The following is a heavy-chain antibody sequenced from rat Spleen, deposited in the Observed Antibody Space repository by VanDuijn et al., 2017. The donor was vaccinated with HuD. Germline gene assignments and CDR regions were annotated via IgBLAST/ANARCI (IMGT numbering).Heavy chain of an antibody. D-gene: IGHD1-11*01. CDR2: ISYDGSST. CDR3: ARPSTETYCFDY. CDR1: GFTFSNYG. J-gene: IGHJ2*01. Sequence: EVQLVESGGGLVQPGRSLKLSCAASGFTFSNYGMAWVRQAPTKGLEWVATISYDGSSTYYRDSVKGRFTISRDNAKSTLYLQMNSLRSEDTATYYCARPSTETYCFDYWGQGVMVTVSS. V-gene: IGHV5-29*01.